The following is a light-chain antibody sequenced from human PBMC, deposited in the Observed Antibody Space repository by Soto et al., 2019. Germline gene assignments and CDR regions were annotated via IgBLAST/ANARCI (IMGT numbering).Light chain of an antibody. Sequence: EIVLTQSPATLSVSPGERVTLSCRASESVRTSLAWYQQKPGRSPSLLIYGASNRASGVPDRFGGSGSGTEFTLTINSLESGDFAIYYCQQYSDWPRTFGQGTKLEFK. CDR1: ESVRTS. CDR3: QQYSDWPRT. V-gene: IGKV3-15*01. J-gene: IGKJ1*01. CDR2: GAS.